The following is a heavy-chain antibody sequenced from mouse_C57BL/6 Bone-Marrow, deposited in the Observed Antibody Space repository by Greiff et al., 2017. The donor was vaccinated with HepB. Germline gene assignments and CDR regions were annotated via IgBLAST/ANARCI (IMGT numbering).Heavy chain of an antibody. CDR1: GFTFSSYA. CDR2: ISDGGSYT. CDR3: ARDLSYFDY. J-gene: IGHJ2*01. V-gene: IGHV5-4*01. Sequence: EVKLQQSGGGLVKPGGSLKLSCAASGFTFSSYAMSWVRQTPEKRLEWVATISDGGSYTYYPDNVKGRFTISRDNAKNNLYLQMSHLKSEDTAMYYCARDLSYFDYWGQGTTLTVSS.